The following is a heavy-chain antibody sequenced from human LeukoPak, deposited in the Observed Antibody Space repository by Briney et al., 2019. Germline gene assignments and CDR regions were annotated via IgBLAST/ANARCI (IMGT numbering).Heavy chain of an antibody. Sequence: GGSLRLSCVVSGISLSNYAMTWVRQAPGKGLEWVSYISEKGGTKTYADSVKGRFTISRDNSKNTVYLQMNSLRAEDTAVYYCAKTTTGYSSGRYPGWPADSWGQGALVTVSS. CDR2: ISEKGGTK. CDR3: AKTTTGYSSGRYPGWPADS. V-gene: IGHV3-23*01. D-gene: IGHD6-19*01. J-gene: IGHJ4*02. CDR1: GISLSNYA.